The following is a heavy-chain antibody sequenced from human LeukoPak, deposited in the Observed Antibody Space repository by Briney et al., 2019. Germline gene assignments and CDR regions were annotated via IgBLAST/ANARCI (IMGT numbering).Heavy chain of an antibody. J-gene: IGHJ4*02. CDR1: GGSITGSH. CDR3: AGGAYSFDY. V-gene: IGHV4-4*07. Sequence: SETLSLTCTVSGGSITGSHWSWLRQSAGKGLEWIGRIYSSGTTNYNPSLKSRVTMSLDTSKNQFSLRLSSVTAADTAVYYCAGGAYSFDYWGQGTLVTVSS. CDR2: IYSSGTT.